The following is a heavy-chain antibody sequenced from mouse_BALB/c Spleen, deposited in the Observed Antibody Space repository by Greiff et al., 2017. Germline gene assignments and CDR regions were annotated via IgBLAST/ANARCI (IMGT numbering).Heavy chain of an antibody. CDR2: ISYSGST. J-gene: IGHJ4*01. CDR3: ARTTVVRRAMDY. D-gene: IGHD1-1*01. Sequence: EVKLMESGPSLVKPSQTLSLTCSVTGDSITSGYWNWIRKFPGNKLEYMGYISYSGSTYYNPSLKSRISITRDTSKNQYYLQLNSVTTEDTATYYCARTTVVRRAMDYWGQGTSVTVSS. CDR1: GDSITSGY. V-gene: IGHV3-8*02.